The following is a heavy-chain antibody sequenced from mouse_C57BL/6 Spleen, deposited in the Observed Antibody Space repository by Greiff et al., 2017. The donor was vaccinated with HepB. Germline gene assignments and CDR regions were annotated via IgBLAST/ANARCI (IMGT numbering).Heavy chain of an antibody. D-gene: IGHD2-4*01. CDR1: GFTFSDYY. J-gene: IGHJ2*01. Sequence: EVHLVESEGGLVQPGSSMKLSCTASGFTFSDYYMAWVRQVPEKGLEWVANINYDGSSTYYLDSLKSRFIISRDNAKNILYLQMSSLKSEDTATYYCARVGLRPGFDYWGQGTTLTVSS. CDR3: ARVGLRPGFDY. V-gene: IGHV5-16*01. CDR2: INYDGSST.